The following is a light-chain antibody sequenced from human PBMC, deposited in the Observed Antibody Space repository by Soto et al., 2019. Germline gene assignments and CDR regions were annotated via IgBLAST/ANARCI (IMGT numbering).Light chain of an antibody. J-gene: IGLJ3*02. CDR3: SSYRTINTLV. CDR2: EVN. V-gene: IGLV2-14*01. Sequence: QSVLTQPASVSGSPGQSITISCTGTSTDIGGYRYVSWYQQHPGKVPKLIIYEVNNRPSGVSDRFSGSKSDNTASLTISGLQAEDEADYYCSSYRTINTLVFGGGTKLTVL. CDR1: STDIGGYRY.